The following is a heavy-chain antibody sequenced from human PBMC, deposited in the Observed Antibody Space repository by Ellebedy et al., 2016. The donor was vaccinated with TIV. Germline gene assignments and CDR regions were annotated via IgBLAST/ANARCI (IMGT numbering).Heavy chain of an antibody. CDR3: ARDSRVTTSYYYYGMDV. Sequence: GESLKISCAASGFTFSSYAMHWVRQAPGKGLEWVALVSYDGSNKSYADSVKGRFTISRDNSKNTLYLQMNSLRAEDTAVYYCARDSRVTTSYYYYGMDVWGQGTTVTVSS. J-gene: IGHJ6*02. V-gene: IGHV3-30-3*01. CDR2: VSYDGSNK. CDR1: GFTFSSYA. D-gene: IGHD4-17*01.